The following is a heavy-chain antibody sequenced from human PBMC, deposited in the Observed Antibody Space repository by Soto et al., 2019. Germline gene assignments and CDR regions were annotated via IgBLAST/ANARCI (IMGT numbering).Heavy chain of an antibody. D-gene: IGHD6-19*01. J-gene: IGHJ4*02. CDR2: IIPIFGTA. CDR1: GGTFSSYA. Sequence: GASVKVSCKASGGTFSSYAISWVRQAPGQGLEWMGGIIPIFGTANYAQKFQGRVTITADESTSTAYMELSSLRSEDTAVYYCARVVGYSSGWPYYFDYWGQGTLVTVSS. V-gene: IGHV1-69*13. CDR3: ARVVGYSSGWPYYFDY.